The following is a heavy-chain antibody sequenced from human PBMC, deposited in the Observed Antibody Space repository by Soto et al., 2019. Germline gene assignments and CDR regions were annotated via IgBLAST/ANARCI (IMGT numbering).Heavy chain of an antibody. CDR1: GGAISSGRYY. V-gene: IGHV4-31*03. D-gene: IGHD2-15*01. CDR3: ARDVYCSGDTCSDFDY. J-gene: IGHJ4*02. CDR2: IYYSGST. Sequence: HVQLQESGTGLVKPSQTLSLTCTVSGGAISSGRYYWSWIRQNPGKGLEWIGYIYYSGSTYYNPSLKSRPHISVDTSKNQFSLKLSSVTAAHTAVYYCARDVYCSGDTCSDFDYWGEGTLGTVSS.